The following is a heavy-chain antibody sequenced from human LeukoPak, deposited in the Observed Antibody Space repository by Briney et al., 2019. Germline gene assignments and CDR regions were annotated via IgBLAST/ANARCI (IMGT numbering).Heavy chain of an antibody. V-gene: IGHV3-21*01. CDR2: ISSSSSYI. J-gene: IGHJ4*02. CDR1: GFTFSSYS. D-gene: IGHD3-3*01. Sequence: GGSQRLSCAASGFTFSSYSMNWVRQAPGKGLEWVSCISSSSSYIYQADSVKGRFTISRDNAKNSLYLQMNSLRAEDTAVYYCARDLWNYAYWGQGTLVTVSS. CDR3: ARDLWNYAY.